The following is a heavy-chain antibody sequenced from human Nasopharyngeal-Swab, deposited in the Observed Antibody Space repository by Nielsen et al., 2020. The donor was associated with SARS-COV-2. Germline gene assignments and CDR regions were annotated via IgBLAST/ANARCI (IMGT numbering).Heavy chain of an antibody. CDR2: ISSSSSYI. Sequence: GESLKIPCAASGFTFSSYSMNWVRQAPGKGLEWVSSISSSSSYIYYADSVKGRFTISRDNAKNSLYLQMNSLRAEDTAVYYCARARGEQWLVRSRYMDVWGKGTTVTVSS. CDR1: GFTFSSYS. V-gene: IGHV3-21*01. J-gene: IGHJ6*03. CDR3: ARARGEQWLVRSRYMDV. D-gene: IGHD6-19*01.